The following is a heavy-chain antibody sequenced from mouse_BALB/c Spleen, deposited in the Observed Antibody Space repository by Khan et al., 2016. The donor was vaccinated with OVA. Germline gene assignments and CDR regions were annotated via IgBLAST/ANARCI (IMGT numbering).Heavy chain of an antibody. D-gene: IGHD1-2*01. CDR3: ARTARIKY. J-gene: IGHJ2*01. Sequence: EVQLQESGPGLVKPSQSLSLTCTVTGYSITSGYGWHWIRQFPGNKLEWMGYISYSGSTHYNPSLKSRISITRDTSKNQFFLQLNSVTTEDTATYYCARTARIKYWGQGTTLTVSS. V-gene: IGHV3-1*02. CDR2: ISYSGST. CDR1: GYSITSGYG.